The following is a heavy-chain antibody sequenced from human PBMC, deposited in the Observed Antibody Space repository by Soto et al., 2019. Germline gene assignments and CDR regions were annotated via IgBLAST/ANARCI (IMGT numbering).Heavy chain of an antibody. CDR2: IYYSGST. Sequence: SETLSLTCTVSGGSISSYYWSWIRQPPGKGLEWIGYIYYSGSTNYNPSLKSRVTISVDTSKNQFSLKLSSVTAADTAVYYCARHDTTGTQFFEYYFDYWGQGTLVTVSS. J-gene: IGHJ4*02. CDR3: ARHDTTGTQFFEYYFDY. D-gene: IGHD1-1*01. CDR1: GGSISSYY. V-gene: IGHV4-59*01.